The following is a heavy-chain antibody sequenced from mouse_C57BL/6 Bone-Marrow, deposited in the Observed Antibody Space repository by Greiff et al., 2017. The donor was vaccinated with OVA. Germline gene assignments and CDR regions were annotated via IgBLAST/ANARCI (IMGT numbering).Heavy chain of an antibody. CDR1: GYTFTSYG. V-gene: IGHV1-81*01. Sequence: VQLQQSGAELARPGASVKLSCKASGYTFTSYGISWVKQRTGQGLEWIGEIYPRSGNTYYNEKFKGKATLTADKSSSTAYMELRSLTSEDSAVYFCARRAYGSSYEWFAYWGQGTLVTVSA. D-gene: IGHD1-1*01. CDR2: IYPRSGNT. J-gene: IGHJ3*01. CDR3: ARRAYGSSYEWFAY.